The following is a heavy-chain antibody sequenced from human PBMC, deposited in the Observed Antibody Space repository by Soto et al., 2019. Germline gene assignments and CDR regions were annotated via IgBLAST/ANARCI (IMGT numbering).Heavy chain of an antibody. CDR2: ISGRDGST. V-gene: IGHV3-23*01. D-gene: IGHD5-12*01. J-gene: IGHJ6*02. CDR3: AKAPVATPLYYYYYGMDV. CDR1: GFSFTSYA. Sequence: PGGSLRLSXAASGFSFTSYAKSWVRQAPGKGLEWVSTISGRDGSTYYADSVKGRFTISRDNSKNTLYLQMNSLRAEDTAVYYCAKAPVATPLYYYYYGMDVWGQGTTVTVSS.